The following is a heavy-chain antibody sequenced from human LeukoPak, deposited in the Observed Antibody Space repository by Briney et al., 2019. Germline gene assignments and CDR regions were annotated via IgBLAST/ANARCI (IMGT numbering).Heavy chain of an antibody. CDR1: GGSISTFY. V-gene: IGHV4-4*07. Sequence: PSETLSLTCTVSGGSISTFYWSWIRQPAGKGLEWIGRIYTSGSTNYNPSLKSRVTISVDTSKNQLSLKLSSVTAADTAVYYCASSTGITTFDYWGQGTLVTVSS. CDR3: ASSTGITTFDY. CDR2: IYTSGST. D-gene: IGHD1-14*01. J-gene: IGHJ4*02.